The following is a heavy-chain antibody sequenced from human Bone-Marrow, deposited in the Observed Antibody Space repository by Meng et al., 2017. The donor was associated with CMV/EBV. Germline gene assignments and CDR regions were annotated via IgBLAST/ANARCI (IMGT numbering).Heavy chain of an antibody. CDR3: ARAQAVAGRFCVY. V-gene: IGHV4-34*01. J-gene: IGHJ4*02. CDR1: GESFSGYD. D-gene: IGHD6-19*01. Sequence: GAGLLKPSETLSLTCAIYGESFSGYDWSRIRQPPGNGLEWIGEINHSGSTNYNPSLKSRVTISVDTSKNQFSLKLSSVTAADTAVYYCARAQAVAGRFCVYWGQGTLVTVSS. CDR2: INHSGST.